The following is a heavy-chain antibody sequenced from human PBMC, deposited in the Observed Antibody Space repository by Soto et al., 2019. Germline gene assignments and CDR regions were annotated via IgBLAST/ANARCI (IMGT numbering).Heavy chain of an antibody. CDR3: AGKSGYSSSWYYDY. D-gene: IGHD6-13*01. J-gene: IGHJ4*02. Sequence: EVQLVESGGGLVQPGGSLRLSCAASGFTFSSYWMSWVRQAPGKGLEWVANIKQDGSEKYYVDSVKGRFTISRDNAKNSLYLQMNSLRAGDTAVYYCAGKSGYSSSWYYDYWGQGTLVTVSS. CDR2: IKQDGSEK. V-gene: IGHV3-7*05. CDR1: GFTFSSYW.